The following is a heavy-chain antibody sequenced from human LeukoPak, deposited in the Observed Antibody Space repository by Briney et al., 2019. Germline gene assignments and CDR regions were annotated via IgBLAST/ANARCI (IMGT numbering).Heavy chain of an antibody. CDR1: GYTFTSYG. Sequence: ASAKVSFKSSGYTFTSYGFSWVRQAPGQGLEWMGWISAYNGNTNYAQKLQGRVTMTTDTSTSTAYMELRSLRSDATAVYYCARAQYSSSCPLDYWGQGTLVTVSS. V-gene: IGHV1-18*01. J-gene: IGHJ4*02. CDR3: ARAQYSSSCPLDY. D-gene: IGHD6-13*01. CDR2: ISAYNGNT.